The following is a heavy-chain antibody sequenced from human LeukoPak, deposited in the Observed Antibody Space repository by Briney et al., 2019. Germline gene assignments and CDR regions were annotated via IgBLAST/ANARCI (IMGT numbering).Heavy chain of an antibody. J-gene: IGHJ5*02. CDR3: ASLGSLVP. CDR1: GFTFSTYL. Sequence: GGSLRLSCAASGFTFSTYLMHWVRQAPGKGLVWVSRINTDGSITTYADSVKGRFTISRDNAKNTLYLQMNSLRDEDTAVYYCASLGSLVPWGQGTLVTVSS. V-gene: IGHV3-74*01. D-gene: IGHD3-9*01. CDR2: INTDGSIT.